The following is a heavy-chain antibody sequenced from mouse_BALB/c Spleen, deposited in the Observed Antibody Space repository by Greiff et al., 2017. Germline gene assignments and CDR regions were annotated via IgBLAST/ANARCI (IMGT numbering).Heavy chain of an antibody. CDR3: ARDPYYFDY. CDR2: IRNKANGYTT. J-gene: IGHJ2*01. CDR1: GFTFTDYY. V-gene: IGHV7-3*02. Sequence: EVKLVESGGGLVQPGGSLRLSCATSGFTFTDYYMSWVRQPPGKALEWLGFIRNKANGYTTEYSASVKGRFTISRDNSQSILYLQMNTLRAEDSATYYCARDPYYFDYWGQGTTLTGSS.